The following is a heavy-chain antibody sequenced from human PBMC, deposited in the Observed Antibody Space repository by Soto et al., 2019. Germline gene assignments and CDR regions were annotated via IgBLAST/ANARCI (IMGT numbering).Heavy chain of an antibody. V-gene: IGHV4-4*02. J-gene: IGHJ6*01. CDR3: VHHGGDHYY. D-gene: IGHD4-17*01. CDR1: GGSLSSSNW. Sequence: HVQLQESGPGLVNPSGPLSLTCAVSGGSLSSSNWWSWVRQPPGKALEWLGEIFYSGSPKYNQSLNSRVAISADQYNNHMSLRLSSVTAADTAVYYCVHHGGDHYY. CDR2: IFYSGSP.